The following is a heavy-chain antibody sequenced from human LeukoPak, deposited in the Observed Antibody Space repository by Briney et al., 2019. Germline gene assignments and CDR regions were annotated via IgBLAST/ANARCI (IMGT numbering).Heavy chain of an antibody. CDR1: GFTFSSYA. CDR2: ISSGDRT. J-gene: IGHJ4*02. Sequence: GGSLRLSCAASGFTFSSYAMNWVRQAPGKGLEWVAGISSGDRTFHAESVKGRFTITRDKSKDTLYLQMNSLRAEDTAVYYCAKDATASPYFHWFDNWGQGTQVIVSS. D-gene: IGHD3-9*01. V-gene: IGHV3-23*01. CDR3: AKDATASPYFHWFDN.